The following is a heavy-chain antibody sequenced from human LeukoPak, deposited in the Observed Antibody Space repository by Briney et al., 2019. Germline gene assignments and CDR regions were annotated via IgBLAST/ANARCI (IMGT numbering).Heavy chain of an antibody. V-gene: IGHV3-74*01. D-gene: IGHD6-6*01. CDR3: ARGPNSNWSGFDF. CDR2: ISPTGSTT. J-gene: IGHJ4*02. CDR1: GFSFSGHW. Sequence: GGSLRLSCTASGFSFSGHWMHWARQLPGKGLVWVSRISPTGSTTSYADSVKGRFTVSRDNAKNTLYLQVNNLRAEDTAVYYCARGPNSNWSGFDFWGQGTLLTISS.